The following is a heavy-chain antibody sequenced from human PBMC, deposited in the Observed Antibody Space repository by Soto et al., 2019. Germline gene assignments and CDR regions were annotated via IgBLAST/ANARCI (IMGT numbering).Heavy chain of an antibody. J-gene: IGHJ6*02. CDR2: ISYDGSNK. Sequence: VGSLRLSCAASGFTFSSYGMHWVRQAPGKGLEWVAVISYDGSNKYYADSVKGRFTISRDNSKNTLYLQMNSLRAEDTAVYYCAKGWSGSYSYYYGMDVWGQGTTVTVSS. CDR3: AKGWSGSYSYYYGMDV. V-gene: IGHV3-30*18. D-gene: IGHD1-26*01. CDR1: GFTFSSYG.